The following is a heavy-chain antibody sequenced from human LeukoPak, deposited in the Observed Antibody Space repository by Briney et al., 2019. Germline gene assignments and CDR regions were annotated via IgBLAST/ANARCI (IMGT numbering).Heavy chain of an antibody. CDR3: ATSAARAIES. CDR2: IKQDGSEK. Sequence: GGSLRLSCAASGFTFSSYWMSWVREAPGKGLECVANIKQDGSEKYYVDSVRGRFTLSRDNAKNSLYLQMNSLRVEDTAVYYCATSAARAIESWGQGTLVTVSS. V-gene: IGHV3-7*01. CDR1: GFTFSSYW. D-gene: IGHD6-25*01. J-gene: IGHJ4*02.